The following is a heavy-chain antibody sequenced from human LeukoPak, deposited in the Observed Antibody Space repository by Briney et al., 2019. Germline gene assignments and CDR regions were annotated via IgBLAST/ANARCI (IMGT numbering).Heavy chain of an antibody. CDR2: INQDGSEK. D-gene: IGHD3-22*01. Sequence: GGSLRLSCAASGFTFGTYSMSWVRQAPGKGLEWVANINQDGSEKNYVDSVKGRFTISRDNAKNSLYLQMNSLRAEDTAVYYCASETVGGYYYDSSGYRDYWGQGTLVTVSS. CDR3: ASETVGGYYYDSSGYRDY. V-gene: IGHV3-7*01. CDR1: GFTFGTYS. J-gene: IGHJ4*02.